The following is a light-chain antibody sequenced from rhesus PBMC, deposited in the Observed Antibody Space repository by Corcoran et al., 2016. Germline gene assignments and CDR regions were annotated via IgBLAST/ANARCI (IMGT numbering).Light chain of an antibody. CDR2: GAS. CDR1: QGITND. V-gene: IGKV1-33*02. J-gene: IGKJ1*01. CDR3: QHYYSTHRT. Sequence: DIQMTQSPSSLSASVGDRVTITCRASQGITNDLAWSQQKPGETPKLLIYGASSLQRGIPSRFRGSGSGTDFTLTISSLQSEDFATYYCQHYYSTHRTFGQGTKVEIK.